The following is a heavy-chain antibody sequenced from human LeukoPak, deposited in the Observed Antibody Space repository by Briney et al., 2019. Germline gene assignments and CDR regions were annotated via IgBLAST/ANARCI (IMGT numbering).Heavy chain of an antibody. CDR3: ARGGWSLDY. J-gene: IGHJ4*02. D-gene: IGHD6-19*01. V-gene: IGHV4-59*01. Sequence: SETLSLTCTFSGGSISSYYWSWIRQPPGKGLEWIGYIYYTGSTNYNPSLKSRVTISVDTSNNQFSLKLSSVTAAETAMYYCARGGWSLDYWGQGTLVTVSS. CDR1: GGSISSYY. CDR2: IYYTGST.